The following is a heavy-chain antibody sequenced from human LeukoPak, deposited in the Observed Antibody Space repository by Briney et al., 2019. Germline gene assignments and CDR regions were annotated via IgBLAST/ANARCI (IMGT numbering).Heavy chain of an antibody. J-gene: IGHJ4*02. D-gene: IGHD5-18*01. CDR3: ARDDGYTYGFKSSDC. CDR2: VSSSGNT. V-gene: IGHV4-39*07. CDR1: GDSISSNSYF. Sequence: SSETLSLTCTVSGDSISSNSYFWGWIRQPPGKGLEWIGSVSSSGNTFYNPSLNSRVTISVDTSKNQFSLKLNSVTAADTAVYYCARDDGYTYGFKSSDCWGQGTLVTVSS.